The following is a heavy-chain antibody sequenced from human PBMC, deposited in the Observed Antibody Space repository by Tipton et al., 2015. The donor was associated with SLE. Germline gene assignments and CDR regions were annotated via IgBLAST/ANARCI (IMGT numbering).Heavy chain of an antibody. D-gene: IGHD2-15*01. J-gene: IGHJ5*02. Sequence: SLRLSCAASGFTFSSNGMHWVRQAPGKGLEWVAFMRYDGGNKYTTFYGDSVTGRFAISRDNSKNTLYLEMNSLRPGDTAVYYCARRAWSDSWFDAWGLGSLVTVSS. CDR1: GFTFSSNG. CDR3: ARRAWSDSWFDA. CDR2: MRYDGGNK. V-gene: IGHV3-30*02.